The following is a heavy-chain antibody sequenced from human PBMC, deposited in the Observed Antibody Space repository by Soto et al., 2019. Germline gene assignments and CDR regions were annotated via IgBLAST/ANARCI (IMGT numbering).Heavy chain of an antibody. D-gene: IGHD5-12*01. CDR2: IYSDGTT. J-gene: IGHJ6*02. CDR3: ARDRYSGYDNYYYYGMDV. CDR1: GGSISGYY. Sequence: PWETLSLTCIVSGGSISGYYWSWIRQPAGKELEWIGRIYSDGTTNYNPSLKGRGTMSVDTSKNQFSLKLSSVTAADTAVYYCARDRYSGYDNYYYYGMDVWGQGTTVTVSS. V-gene: IGHV4-4*07.